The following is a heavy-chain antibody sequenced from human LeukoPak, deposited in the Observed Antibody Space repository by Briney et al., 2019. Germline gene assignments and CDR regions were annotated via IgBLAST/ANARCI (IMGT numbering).Heavy chain of an antibody. Sequence: ASVKVSCKASEYTFTDYYLHWVRQAPGQGFEWMGWINPVSGGTNYVQKFQGRVTMTRDTSISTAYMELSRLRSDDTAVYYCARANFLSCSSTSCLFDYWGQGTLVTASS. CDR3: ARANFLSCSSTSCLFDY. CDR1: EYTFTDYY. CDR2: INPVSGGT. D-gene: IGHD2-2*01. V-gene: IGHV1-2*02. J-gene: IGHJ4*02.